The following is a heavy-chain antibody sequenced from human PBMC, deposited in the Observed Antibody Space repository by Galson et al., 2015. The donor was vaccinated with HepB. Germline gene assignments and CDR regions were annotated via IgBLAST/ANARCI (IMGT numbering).Heavy chain of an antibody. Sequence: SVKVSCKASGYTFTSYDINWVRQATGQGLEWMGWMNPNSGNTGYAQKFQGRVTMTRNTSISTAYMELSSLRSEDTAVYYCARGRGTDVLRFLEWLNYGMDVWGQGTTVTVSS. CDR3: ARGRGTDVLRFLEWLNYGMDV. CDR2: MNPNSGNT. D-gene: IGHD3-3*01. CDR1: GYTFTSYD. J-gene: IGHJ6*02. V-gene: IGHV1-8*01.